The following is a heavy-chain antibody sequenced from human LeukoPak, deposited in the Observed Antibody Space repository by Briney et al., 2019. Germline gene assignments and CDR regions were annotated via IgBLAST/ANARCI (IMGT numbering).Heavy chain of an antibody. CDR2: IYYSGNT. J-gene: IGHJ4*02. CDR3: ARVGSGSFDF. D-gene: IGHD6-19*01. Sequence: SETLSLTCTVSGGSISSYYWSWIRQPPGKGPEWIGYIYYSGNTNYNPSLKSRVTMSIDTSRNQFSVNLNSVTAADAAVYYCARVGSGSFDFWGQGTLVTVSS. V-gene: IGHV4-59*01. CDR1: GGSISSYY.